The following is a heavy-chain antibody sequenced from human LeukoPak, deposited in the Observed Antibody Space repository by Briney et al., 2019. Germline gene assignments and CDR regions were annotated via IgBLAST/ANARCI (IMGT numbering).Heavy chain of an antibody. CDR1: GFTFGDYA. V-gene: IGHV3-49*04. CDR3: TRDGIPETNWSGYYIDY. D-gene: IGHD3-3*01. CDR2: IRSRTHGGTT. Sequence: GGSLRLSCTASGFTFGDYAMSWVRQAPGKGLEWVGFIRSRTHGGTTEFAAPVKDRFSIPRDDSKRIAYLQMNSLKTEDTAVYYCTRDGIPETNWSGYYIDYWGQGTLVTVSS. J-gene: IGHJ4*02.